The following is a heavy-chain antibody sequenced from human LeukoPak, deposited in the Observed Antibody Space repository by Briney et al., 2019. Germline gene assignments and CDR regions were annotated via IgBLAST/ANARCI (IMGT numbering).Heavy chain of an antibody. J-gene: IGHJ4*02. D-gene: IGHD6-19*01. CDR2: IKEDASDK. V-gene: IGHV3-7*04. CDR1: GFTFSTYW. Sequence: GGSLRLSSEASGFTFSTYWMAWVRQAPGKGLEWVANIKEDASDKNYVESVKGRFTISRDNAKNSLYLQMNSLRAEDTAVYHCARDSTGSLDNWGQGTLVTVSS. CDR3: ARDSTGSLDN.